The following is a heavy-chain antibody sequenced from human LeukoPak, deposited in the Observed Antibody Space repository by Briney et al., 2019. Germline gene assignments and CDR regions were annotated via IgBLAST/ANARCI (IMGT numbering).Heavy chain of an antibody. J-gene: IGHJ4*02. CDR1: GGCISSGDYY. V-gene: IGHV4-30-4*01. Sequence: SETLSLTCTVSGGCISSGDYYWSWIRQPPGKSLEWIGYIYYSGSTYYNPSLKSRVTISVDTSKNQFSLKLSSVTAADTAVYYCARGDSTLDYWGQGTLVTVSS. CDR2: IYYSGST. D-gene: IGHD4-17*01. CDR3: ARGDSTLDY.